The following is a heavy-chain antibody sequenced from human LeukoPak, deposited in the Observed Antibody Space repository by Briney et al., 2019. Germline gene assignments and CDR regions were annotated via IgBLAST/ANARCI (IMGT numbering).Heavy chain of an antibody. CDR2: INPSGGST. J-gene: IGHJ4*02. D-gene: IGHD3-22*01. CDR1: GGTFSSYT. V-gene: IGHV1-69*16. Sequence: SVKVSCKASGGTFSSYTISWVRQAPGQGLEWMGIINPSGGSTSYAQKFQGRVTITTDESTSTAYMELSSLRSEDTAVYYCASAAYYYDSSGYYGAGFDYWGQGTLVTVSS. CDR3: ASAAYYYDSSGYYGAGFDY.